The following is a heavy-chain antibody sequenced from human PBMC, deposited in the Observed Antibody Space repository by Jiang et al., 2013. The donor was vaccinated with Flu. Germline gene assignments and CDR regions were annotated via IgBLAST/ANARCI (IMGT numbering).Heavy chain of an antibody. Sequence: GAEVKKPGESLSISCKVSGYSFISYWISWVRQMPGKGLEWMGRIDPSDSYTNYSPSFQGHVIISADKSISTAYLQWSSLKASDTAMYYCARQGKWGDRSGYYHYTLDYWGQGTLVTVSS. CDR3: ARQGKWGDRSGYYHYTLDY. J-gene: IGHJ4*02. V-gene: IGHV5-10-1*01. D-gene: IGHD3-22*01. CDR2: IDPSDSYT. CDR1: GYSFISYW.